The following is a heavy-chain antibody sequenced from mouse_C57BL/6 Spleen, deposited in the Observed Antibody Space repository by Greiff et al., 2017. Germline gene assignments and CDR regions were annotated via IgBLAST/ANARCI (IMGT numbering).Heavy chain of an antibody. CDR1: GFTFSDYY. V-gene: IGHV5-16*01. J-gene: IGHJ2*01. CDR3: ARGGAIWLLFDY. Sequence: EVKLVESEGGLVQPGSSMKLSCTASGFTFSDYYMAWVRQVPEKGLEWVANINYDGSSTYYLDSLKSRFIISRDNAKNILYLQMSSLKSEDTATYYCARGGAIWLLFDYWGQGTTLTVSS. D-gene: IGHD2-2*01. CDR2: INYDGSST.